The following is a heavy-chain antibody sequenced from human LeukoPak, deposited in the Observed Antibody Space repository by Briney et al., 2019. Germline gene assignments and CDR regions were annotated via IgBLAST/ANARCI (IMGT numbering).Heavy chain of an antibody. CDR3: ARFTSPRGMDV. V-gene: IGHV3-64*01. CDR1: GFTFSSYA. CDR2: MSSNGGST. Sequence: GGPLRLSCAASGFTFSSYAMHWVRQAPGKGLEYVSAMSSNGGSTYYANSVEGRFTISRDNSKNTLFLQMGSLRGEDMAVYYCARFTSPRGMDVWGQGTTVTVSS. J-gene: IGHJ6*02.